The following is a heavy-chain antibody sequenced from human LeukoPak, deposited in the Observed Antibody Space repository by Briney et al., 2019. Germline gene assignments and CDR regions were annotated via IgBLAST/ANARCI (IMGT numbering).Heavy chain of an antibody. CDR3: ARVLDVLVPAAILDY. V-gene: IGHV3-23*01. CDR2: ISGSGGST. CDR1: GFTFSSYA. D-gene: IGHD2-2*02. Sequence: PGGSLRLSCAASGFTFSSYAMSWVRQAPGKGLEWVAAISGSGGSTYYADSVKGRFTISRDNSKNTLYLQMNSLRAEDTAVYYCARVLDVLVPAAILDYWGQGTLVTVSS. J-gene: IGHJ4*02.